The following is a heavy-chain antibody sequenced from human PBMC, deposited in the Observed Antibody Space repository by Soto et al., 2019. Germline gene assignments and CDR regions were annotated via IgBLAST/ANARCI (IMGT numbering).Heavy chain of an antibody. V-gene: IGHV4-59*08. CDR3: AGLGSSTPPSYYYLDV. D-gene: IGHD6-19*01. CDR1: GASFTNYY. CDR2: IFHNGNT. J-gene: IGHJ6*03. Sequence: SETLSLTCTVSGASFTNYYWSWVRQPPGKGLEYVGYIFHNGNTDYNPSLKSRLTLSVDTSKNQFSLRLSSVTAADTALYYCAGLGSSTPPSYYYLDVWGRGTTVTVSS.